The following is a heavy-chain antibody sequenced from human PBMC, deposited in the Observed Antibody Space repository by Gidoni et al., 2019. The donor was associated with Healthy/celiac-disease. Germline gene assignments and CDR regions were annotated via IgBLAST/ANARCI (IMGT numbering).Heavy chain of an antibody. Sequence: QVQLVESGGGVVQPGRSLRLSCAASGFPFSSYGMHWVRQAPGKGLEWVAGISYDGSNKYYADSVKGRFTISRDNSKNTLYLQMNSLRAEDTAVYYCAKEYDSSGYYWGKPPEANYYFDYWGQGTLVTVSS. D-gene: IGHD3-22*01. CDR1: GFPFSSYG. V-gene: IGHV3-30*18. CDR3: AKEYDSSGYYWGKPPEANYYFDY. CDR2: ISYDGSNK. J-gene: IGHJ4*02.